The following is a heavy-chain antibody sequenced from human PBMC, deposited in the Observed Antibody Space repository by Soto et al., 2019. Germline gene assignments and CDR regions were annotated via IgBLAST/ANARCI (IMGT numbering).Heavy chain of an antibody. J-gene: IGHJ2*01. V-gene: IGHV3-48*02. CDR2: ISSDSNTI. D-gene: IGHD5-18*01. CDR3: ARDAMGIQLWSYWYFDL. Sequence: GGSLRLSCAASGFTFSSYSMNWVRQTPGKGLEWVSYISSDSNTIYYADSVKGRFTISRDNAKNSLYLQMNSLRDEDTAVYYCARDAMGIQLWSYWYFDLWGRGTLVTVSS. CDR1: GFTFSSYS.